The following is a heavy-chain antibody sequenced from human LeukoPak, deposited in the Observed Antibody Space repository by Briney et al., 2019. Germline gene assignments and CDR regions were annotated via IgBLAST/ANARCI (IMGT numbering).Heavy chain of an antibody. V-gene: IGHV3-64*04. D-gene: IGHD3-22*01. Sequence: GGSLRLSCSASGFTFSAYAMYWVRQAPGKGLEYVSGISNNGGSSFYADSVKGRFTISRDNSKNTLYLQMNSLRAEDTAVYYCARDQWYYYDSSGYSPLGYWGQGTLVTVSS. CDR2: ISNNGGSS. J-gene: IGHJ4*02. CDR1: GFTFSAYA. CDR3: ARDQWYYYDSSGYSPLGY.